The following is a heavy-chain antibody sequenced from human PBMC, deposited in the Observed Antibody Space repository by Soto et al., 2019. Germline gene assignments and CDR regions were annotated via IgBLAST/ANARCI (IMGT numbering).Heavy chain of an antibody. V-gene: IGHV4-59*01. D-gene: IGHD2-2*01. CDR1: GGSISSYY. J-gene: IGHJ5*01. CDR3: ARANCISTSCLKGSLGPYNWFDS. CDR2: IYYSGST. Sequence: SETLSLTCTVSGGSISSYYWSWIRQPPGKGLEWIGYIYYSGSTNYNPSLKSRVTISVDTSKNQFSLKLSSVTAADTAVYYCARANCISTSCLKGSLGPYNWFDSWGQGPLVTVSS.